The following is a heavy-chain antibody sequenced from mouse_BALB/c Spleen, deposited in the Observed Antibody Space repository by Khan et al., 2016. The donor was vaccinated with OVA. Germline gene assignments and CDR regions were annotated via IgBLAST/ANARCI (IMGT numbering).Heavy chain of an antibody. J-gene: IGHJ2*01. CDR2: ISYSGFT. D-gene: IGHD1-1*01. V-gene: IGHV3-2*02. Sequence: EVQLQESGPGLVKPSQSLSLTCTVTGYSITSGYAWNWIRQFPGNKLEWMGYISYSGFTNYIPSLKSRISITRDTSKNQFFLQLSSVTTDDTATYYCARSNYYGYYFDYWGQGATLTVSS. CDR1: GYSITSGYA. CDR3: ARSNYYGYYFDY.